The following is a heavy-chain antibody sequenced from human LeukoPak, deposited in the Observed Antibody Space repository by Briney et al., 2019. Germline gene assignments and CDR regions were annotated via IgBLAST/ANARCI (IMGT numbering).Heavy chain of an antibody. D-gene: IGHD3-16*01. V-gene: IGHV1-18*01. CDR3: ARDPPLTGGDYYYYYMDV. CDR2: ISAYNGNT. Sequence: ASVKVSCKASGYTFTSYGISWVRQAPGQGLEWMGWISAYNGNTNYAQKLQGRVTMTTDTSTSTAYMELRSLRSDDTAVYYCARDPPLTGGDYYYYYMDVWGKGTTVTVSS. J-gene: IGHJ6*03. CDR1: GYTFTSYG.